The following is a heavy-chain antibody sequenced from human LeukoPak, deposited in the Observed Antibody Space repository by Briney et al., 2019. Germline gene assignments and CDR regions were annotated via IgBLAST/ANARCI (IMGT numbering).Heavy chain of an antibody. V-gene: IGHV5-51*01. CDR2: IYPGDSDT. J-gene: IGHJ4*02. CDR1: GYSFSSYW. CDR3: ARRRSSSWLDY. Sequence: GESLKISFKGSGYSFSSYWIGWVRQMPGKGLEWMGIIYPGDSDTRYSPSFQGQVTITADKSISTAYLQWSSLKASDTAMYYCARRRSSSWLDYWGQGTLVTVSS. D-gene: IGHD6-13*01.